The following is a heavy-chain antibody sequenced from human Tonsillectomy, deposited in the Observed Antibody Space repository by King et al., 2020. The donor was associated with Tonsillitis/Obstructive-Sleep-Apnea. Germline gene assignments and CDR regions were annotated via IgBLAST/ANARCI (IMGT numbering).Heavy chain of an antibody. Sequence: VQLVESGGVVVQPGESLRLSCAASGFTFHDYTMHWVRHAPEKGLEWVALISWDGGMTFYADSVKGRFTISRDNSKTSLYLQMNSLKTEDTAFYYCAKDMVHGVIMTGIFDYWGQGTLVTVSS. V-gene: IGHV3-43*01. CDR1: GFTFHDYT. CDR3: AKDMVHGVIMTGIFDY. CDR2: ISWDGGMT. D-gene: IGHD3-10*01. J-gene: IGHJ4*02.